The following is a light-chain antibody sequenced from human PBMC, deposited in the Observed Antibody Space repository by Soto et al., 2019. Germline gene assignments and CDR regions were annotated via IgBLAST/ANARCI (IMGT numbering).Light chain of an antibody. CDR3: SSYTTRVTWV. Sequence: QSVLTQPASVSGSPGQSITISCSGTSSDIGAYNYVSWYQQHPGKAPKLMIYDVATRPSGVSDRFSASKSGNTASLTISGLQAEDEADYYCSSYTTRVTWVFGGGTKLTVL. V-gene: IGLV2-14*01. CDR2: DVA. J-gene: IGLJ3*02. CDR1: SSDIGAYNY.